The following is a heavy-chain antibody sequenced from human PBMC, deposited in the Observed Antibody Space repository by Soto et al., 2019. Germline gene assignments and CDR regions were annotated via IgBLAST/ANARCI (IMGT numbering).Heavy chain of an antibody. J-gene: IGHJ4*02. CDR1: GGTFSSCA. CDR2: IIPIFGTA. CDR3: ARGPGSGSYYVYFDY. D-gene: IGHD1-26*01. Sequence: ASVKVSCKASGGTFSSCAISWVRQAPGQGLEWMGGIIPIFGTANYAQKFQGRVTITADESTSTAYMELSSLRSEDTAVYYCARGPGSGSYYVYFDYWGQGTPVTVSS. V-gene: IGHV1-69*13.